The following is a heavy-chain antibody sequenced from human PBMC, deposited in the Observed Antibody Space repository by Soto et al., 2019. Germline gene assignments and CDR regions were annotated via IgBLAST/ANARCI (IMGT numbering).Heavy chain of an antibody. CDR2: TYYRSKWYN. Sequence: SQTLSLTCAISGDSVSSNSAAWNWIRQSPSRGLEWLGRTYYRSKWYNDYAVSVKSRITIDPDTSKNQLSLQLNSVTPEDTAVYYCARDTSIAALGMGVYNWFDPWGQGTLVTVSS. CDR3: ARDTSIAALGMGVYNWFDP. D-gene: IGHD6-6*01. CDR1: GDSVSSNSAA. J-gene: IGHJ5*02. V-gene: IGHV6-1*01.